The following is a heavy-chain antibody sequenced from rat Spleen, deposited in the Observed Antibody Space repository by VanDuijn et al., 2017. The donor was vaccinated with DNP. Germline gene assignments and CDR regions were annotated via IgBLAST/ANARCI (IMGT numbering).Heavy chain of an antibody. D-gene: IGHD3-1*01. CDR1: GFTFSDYY. Sequence: EVQLVESGGGLVQPGRSLKLSCAASGFTFSDYYMAWVRQAPTKGLEWVASISYDGGSTYYRDSVKGRFTISRDNAQNTLYLQMNSLRSEDTATYSCTRGGSSHIDYWGQIVIVTVSS. J-gene: IGHJ2*01. CDR2: ISYDGGST. V-gene: IGHV5-20*01. CDR3: TRGGSSHIDY.